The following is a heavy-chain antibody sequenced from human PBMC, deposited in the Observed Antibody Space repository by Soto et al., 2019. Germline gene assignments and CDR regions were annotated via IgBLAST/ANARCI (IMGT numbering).Heavy chain of an antibody. J-gene: IGHJ4*02. Sequence: GGSLRLSCAASGFTFSSYAMSWVRQAPGKGLEWVSAISGSGGSTCYADSVKGRFTISRDNSKNTLYLQMNSLRAEDTAVYYCAKLISSGYYFDYWGQGTLVTVSS. CDR3: AKLISSGYYFDY. D-gene: IGHD3-22*01. CDR1: GFTFSSYA. V-gene: IGHV3-23*01. CDR2: ISGSGGST.